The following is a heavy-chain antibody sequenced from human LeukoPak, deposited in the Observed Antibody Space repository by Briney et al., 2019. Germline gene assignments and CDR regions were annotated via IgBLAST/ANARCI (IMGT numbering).Heavy chain of an antibody. CDR3: AKESGGGNSDLDY. V-gene: IGHV3-43*02. D-gene: IGHD4-23*01. J-gene: IGHJ4*02. CDR1: GFTFDGYA. Sequence: PGGSLRLSCAASGFTFDGYAMHWVRQAPGKGLEWVSLISGDGGRTYYTDSVKGRVTISRDNSKNSLNLQMNSLRTEDTALYYCAKESGGGNSDLDYWGQGTLVTVSS. CDR2: ISGDGGRT.